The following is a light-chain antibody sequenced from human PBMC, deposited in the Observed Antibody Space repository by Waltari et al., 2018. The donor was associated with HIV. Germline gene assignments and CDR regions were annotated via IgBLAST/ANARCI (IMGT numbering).Light chain of an antibody. CDR3: SSYTRSTTLV. V-gene: IGLV2-14*01. CDR2: EVT. CDR1: TSDIGGFDY. J-gene: IGLJ2*01. Sequence: QSALTQPASVSGSPGQSITISCTGTTSDIGGFDYVSWYQQHPGKAPKLIIFEVTNRPSGISARFSAAKSGTTASRTISGLQAEDAADYYCSSYTRSTTLVFGGGTKVTVL.